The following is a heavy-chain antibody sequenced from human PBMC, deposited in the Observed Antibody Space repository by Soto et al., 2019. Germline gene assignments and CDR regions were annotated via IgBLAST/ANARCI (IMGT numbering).Heavy chain of an antibody. V-gene: IGHV3-23*01. D-gene: IGHD3-16*01. J-gene: IGHJ4*02. Sequence: GGSLRLSCAASAFTFSDSAMGRVRQAPGEGLESVSSISASGYSTYYADSVKGRFTISRDTSKSTLYLQTNSLRAADTAMYYCAKMCRDAYKSIDSWGQGSLVTVSS. CDR2: ISASGYST. CDR1: AFTFSDSA. CDR3: AKMCRDAYKSIDS.